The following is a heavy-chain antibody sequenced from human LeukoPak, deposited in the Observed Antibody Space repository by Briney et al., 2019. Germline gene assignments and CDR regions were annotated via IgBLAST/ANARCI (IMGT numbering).Heavy chain of an antibody. Sequence: ASVKVSCKASGYTFTGYYMHRVRQAPGQGLEWMGWINPNSGGTNYAQKFQGRVTMTRDTSISTAYMELSRLRSDDTAVYYCARDRGYSYRDFDYWGQGTLVTVSS. CDR2: INPNSGGT. V-gene: IGHV1-2*02. D-gene: IGHD5-18*01. J-gene: IGHJ4*02. CDR1: GYTFTGYY. CDR3: ARDRGYSYRDFDY.